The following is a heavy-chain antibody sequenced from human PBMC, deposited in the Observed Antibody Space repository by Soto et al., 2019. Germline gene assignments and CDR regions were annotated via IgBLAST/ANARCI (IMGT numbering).Heavy chain of an antibody. J-gene: IGHJ4*02. V-gene: IGHV3-30-3*01. CDR1: GFTFSPYT. CDR2: ISYDGSNK. Sequence: QVQLVESGGGVVQPGRSLRLSCAASGFTFSPYTMHWVRQAPGKGLEWVAVISYDGSNKYYADSVKGRFTISRDNSKITLYLQMSSLRAEDSAVYYCARGGGFCGGDCYKGGIDYWGQGTLLTVSS. D-gene: IGHD2-21*02. CDR3: ARGGGFCGGDCYKGGIDY.